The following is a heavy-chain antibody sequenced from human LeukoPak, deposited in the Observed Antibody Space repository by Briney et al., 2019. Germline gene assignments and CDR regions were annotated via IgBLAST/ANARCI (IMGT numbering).Heavy chain of an antibody. V-gene: IGHV3-7*01. CDR2: IKQDGSEK. D-gene: IGHD5-18*01. Sequence: PGGSLRLSCAASGFTFSSYWMSWVRQAPGKGLEWVANIKQDGSEKYYVDSVKGRFTISRDNAKNSLYLQMNSLRAEDTAVYYCARVAMAYSYGGGYYYYYMDVWGKGTTVTVSS. J-gene: IGHJ6*03. CDR3: ARVAMAYSYGGGYYYYYMDV. CDR1: GFTFSSYW.